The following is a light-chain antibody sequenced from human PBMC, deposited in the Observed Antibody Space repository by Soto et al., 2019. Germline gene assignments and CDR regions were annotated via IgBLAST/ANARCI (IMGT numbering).Light chain of an antibody. V-gene: IGKV3-20*01. CDR1: QSDSSSY. CDR2: GAS. J-gene: IGKJ5*01. Sequence: EIVLTQSPGTLSLSPGERATLSCRASQSDSSSYLAWYQQKPGQAPRLLIYGASGRATGIPDRFSGSGSGTDFTLTINRLEPEDFAVYYCQQYGSSPPVTFGQGTRLETK. CDR3: QQYGSSPPVT.